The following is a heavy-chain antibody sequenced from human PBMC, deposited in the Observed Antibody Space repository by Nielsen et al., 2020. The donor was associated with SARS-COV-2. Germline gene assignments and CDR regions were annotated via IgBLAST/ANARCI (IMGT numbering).Heavy chain of an antibody. Sequence: SETLSLTCTVYGGSFSGYYWSWIRQPPGKGLEWIGEINHSGSTNYNPSLKSRVTISVDTSKNQFSLKLSSVTAADTAVYYCARHVATGTTSHYMDVWGKGTTVTVSS. J-gene: IGHJ6*03. CDR3: ARHVATGTTSHYMDV. CDR1: GGSFSGYY. D-gene: IGHD1-1*01. V-gene: IGHV4-34*01. CDR2: INHSGST.